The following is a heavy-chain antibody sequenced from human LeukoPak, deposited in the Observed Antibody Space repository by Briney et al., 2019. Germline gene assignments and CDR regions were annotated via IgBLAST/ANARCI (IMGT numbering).Heavy chain of an antibody. D-gene: IGHD2-15*01. Sequence: SVRVSCKASGGTFTSYAIHWVRQAPGQGLEWMGGFIPILGTANYAQKFQGRLTIIADKSTSTAYMELSSLRSEDTAVYYCATLCCGSYYMDVWGKGTTVTVSS. V-gene: IGHV1-69*10. CDR1: GGTFTSYA. CDR3: ATLCCGSYYMDV. J-gene: IGHJ6*03. CDR2: FIPILGTA.